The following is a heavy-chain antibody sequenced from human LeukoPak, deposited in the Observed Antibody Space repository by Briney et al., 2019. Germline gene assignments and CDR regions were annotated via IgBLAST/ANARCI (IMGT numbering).Heavy chain of an antibody. Sequence: GGSLRLSCAASGFTFSDYYMSWLRQAPGKGLEWVSYISSSGSTIYYADSVKGRFTISRDNAKNSLYLQMNSLRAEDTAKYYCAKEGGSIVGGTIPFDHWGQGTLVTVSS. CDR1: GFTFSDYY. D-gene: IGHD1-26*01. J-gene: IGHJ4*02. CDR3: AKEGGSIVGGTIPFDH. CDR2: ISSSGSTI. V-gene: IGHV3-11*01.